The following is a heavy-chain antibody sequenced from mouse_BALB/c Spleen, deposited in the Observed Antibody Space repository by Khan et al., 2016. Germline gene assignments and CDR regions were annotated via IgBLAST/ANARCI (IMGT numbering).Heavy chain of an antibody. CDR2: IGSANGNT. V-gene: IGHV14-3*02. J-gene: IGHJ3*01. CDR1: GFNIKDTY. CDR3: AISPYDYDAGYAY. Sequence: EVQLQESGAELVKPGASVKLSCTASGFNIKDTYMHWVKQRPEQGLEWIGRIGSANGNTKYDPKFQGKAITPAETSSNSAYLQISSLTSEDTAVYYCAISPYDYDAGYAYWGTGTLVTIAA. D-gene: IGHD2-4*01.